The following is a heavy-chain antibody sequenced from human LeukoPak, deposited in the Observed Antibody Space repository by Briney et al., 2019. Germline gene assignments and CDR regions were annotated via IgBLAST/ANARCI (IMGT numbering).Heavy chain of an antibody. J-gene: IGHJ4*02. CDR1: GFTFSSYG. CDR2: ISTSGSVI. CDR3: ARDGTVTY. D-gene: IGHD4-17*01. Sequence: QTGGSLRLSCVVSGFTFSSYGMNWVRQAPGKGLEWISSISTSGSVIYCADSVKGRFTISRDNGKNSLYLQMKSLRAEDTAIYYCARDGTVTYWGQGTLVTVSS. V-gene: IGHV3-48*03.